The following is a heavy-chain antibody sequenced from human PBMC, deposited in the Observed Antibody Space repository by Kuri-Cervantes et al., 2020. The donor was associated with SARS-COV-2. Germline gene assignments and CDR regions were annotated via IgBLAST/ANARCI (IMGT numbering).Heavy chain of an antibody. CDR1: GYTLTSYD. V-gene: IGHV1-8*03. J-gene: IGHJ4*02. CDR3: ARAGYYCSSTSCPSLPDY. Sequence: ASVKVSCKASGYTLTSYDINWVRQATGQGLEWMGWMNPNSGNTGYAQKFQGRVTITRNTSISTAYMELSSLRSEDTAVYYCARAGYYCSSTSCPSLPDYWGQGTLVTVSS. CDR2: MNPNSGNT. D-gene: IGHD2-2*01.